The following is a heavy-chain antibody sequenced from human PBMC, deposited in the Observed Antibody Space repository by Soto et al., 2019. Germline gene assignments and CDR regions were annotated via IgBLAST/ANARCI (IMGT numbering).Heavy chain of an antibody. CDR2: TYYRSKWYN. CDR1: GDSVSSNSAA. CDR3: ARDITGTTPPHYYYYGMDV. D-gene: IGHD1-7*01. Sequence: SQTLSLTCAISGDSVSSNSAAWNWIRQSPSRGLEWLGRTYYRSKWYNDYAVSVKSRITINPDTSKNQFSLQLNSVTPEDTAVYYCARDITGTTPPHYYYYGMDVWGQGTTVTVSS. V-gene: IGHV6-1*01. J-gene: IGHJ6*02.